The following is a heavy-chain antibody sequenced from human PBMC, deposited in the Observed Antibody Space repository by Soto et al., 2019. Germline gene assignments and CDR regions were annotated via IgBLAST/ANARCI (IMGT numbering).Heavy chain of an antibody. Sequence: QVQLVQSGAEVKKPGSSVKVSCKASGGTFSSYAISWVRQAPGQGLEWMGGIIPIFGTANYAQKFQGRVTVTAYESTTRAYTEMSSRRSEDTAVYYCARGAPTSGNDVAYYSYGVDVWGQGTTVTVSS. CDR2: IIPIFGTA. V-gene: IGHV1-69*12. D-gene: IGHD1-1*01. CDR3: ARGAPTSGNDVAYYSYGVDV. CDR1: GGTFSSYA. J-gene: IGHJ6*02.